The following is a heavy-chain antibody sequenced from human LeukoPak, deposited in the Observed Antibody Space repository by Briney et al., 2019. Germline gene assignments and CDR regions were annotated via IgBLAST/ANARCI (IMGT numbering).Heavy chain of an antibody. J-gene: IGHJ4*02. Sequence: SETLSLTCTVSGGSIRRYYWSWIRQPPGKGLEWIGYIYYSGSTYYNPSLKSRVTISVDTSKNQFSLKLSSVTAADTAVYYCARETTAFYYFDYWGQGTLVTVSS. D-gene: IGHD4-17*01. V-gene: IGHV4-30-4*08. CDR3: ARETTAFYYFDY. CDR2: IYYSGST. CDR1: GGSIRRYY.